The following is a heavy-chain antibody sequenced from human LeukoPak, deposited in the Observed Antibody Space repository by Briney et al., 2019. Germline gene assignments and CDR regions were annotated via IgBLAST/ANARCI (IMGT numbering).Heavy chain of an antibody. CDR1: GGSISSSSYY. D-gene: IGHD2-2*01. CDR2: IYYSGST. CDR3: ARGGRYCSSTSCRTHHNWFDP. Sequence: PSETLSLTCTVSGGSISSSSYYWGWIRQPPGKGLEWIGSIYYSGSTYYNPSLKGRVTISVDTSNNQFSLKLSSVTAADTAVYYCARGGRYCSSTSCRTHHNWFDPWGQGTLVTVSS. V-gene: IGHV4-39*01. J-gene: IGHJ5*02.